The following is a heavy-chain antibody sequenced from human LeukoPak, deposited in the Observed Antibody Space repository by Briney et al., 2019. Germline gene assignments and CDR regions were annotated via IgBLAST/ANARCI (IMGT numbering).Heavy chain of an antibody. Sequence: GRSLRLSCAASGFTFSSYGMHWVRQAPGKGLEWVAVISYDGSNKYYADSVKGRFTISRDNSKNTLYLQMNSLRAEDTAVYYCAKDSVAGTPYYYYGMDVWGQGTTVTVSS. CDR2: ISYDGSNK. CDR1: GFTFSSYG. D-gene: IGHD6-19*01. V-gene: IGHV3-30*18. J-gene: IGHJ6*02. CDR3: AKDSVAGTPYYYYGMDV.